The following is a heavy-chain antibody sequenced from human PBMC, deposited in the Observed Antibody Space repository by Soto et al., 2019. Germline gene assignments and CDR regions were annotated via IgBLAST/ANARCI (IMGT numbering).Heavy chain of an antibody. D-gene: IGHD3-9*01. CDR3: AKDMARGLRYFDWLPAGGYYYYGMDV. V-gene: IGHV3-23*01. CDR1: GFTFSSYA. CDR2: ISGSGGST. J-gene: IGHJ6*02. Sequence: EVQLLESGGGLVQPGGSLRLSCAASGFTFSSYAMSWVRQAPGKGLEWVSAISGSGGSTYYADSVKGRFTISRDNSKNTRYLQMKSLRAEDTAVYYCAKDMARGLRYFDWLPAGGYYYYGMDVWGQGTTVTVSS.